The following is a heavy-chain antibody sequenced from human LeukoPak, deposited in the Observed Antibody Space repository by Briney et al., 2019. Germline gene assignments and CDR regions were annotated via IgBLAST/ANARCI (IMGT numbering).Heavy chain of an antibody. CDR1: GFTVSSNY. J-gene: IGHJ6*02. Sequence: GGSLRLSCAASGFTVSSNYMSWVRQAPGKGPEWVSVIYRGGSTYYADSVKGRFTISRDNSKNTLYLQMNSLRAEDTAVYYCARFTYYDFWSGYLAFSRYGMDVWGQGTTVTVSS. V-gene: IGHV3-53*01. CDR2: IYRGGST. D-gene: IGHD3-3*01. CDR3: ARFTYYDFWSGYLAFSRYGMDV.